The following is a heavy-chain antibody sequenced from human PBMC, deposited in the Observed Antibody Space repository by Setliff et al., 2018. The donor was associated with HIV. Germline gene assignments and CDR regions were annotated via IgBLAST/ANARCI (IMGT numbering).Heavy chain of an antibody. J-gene: IGHJ3*02. Sequence: ASVKVSCKASGGTFSSYAFSWVRQAPGQGLEWMGGIIPFFGTSKYPQNFQGRVTMTTDTSTSTAYMELRSLRSDDTAVYYCARVRLIFTMIVVVSGAFDIWGQGTMV. V-gene: IGHV1-69*05. CDR3: ARVRLIFTMIVVVSGAFDI. CDR1: GGTFSSYA. CDR2: IIPFFGTS. D-gene: IGHD3-22*01.